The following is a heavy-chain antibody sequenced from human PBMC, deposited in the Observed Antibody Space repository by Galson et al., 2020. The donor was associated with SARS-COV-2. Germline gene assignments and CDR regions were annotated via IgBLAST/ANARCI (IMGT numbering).Heavy chain of an antibody. V-gene: IGHV1-18*04. CDR1: GYTFTSYG. D-gene: IGHD2-15*01. J-gene: IGHJ6*02. CDR2: ISAYNGNT. Sequence: ASVKVSCKASGYTFTSYGISWVRPAPGQGLEWMGWISAYNGNTNYAQKLQGRVTMTTDTSTSTAYMELRSLGSDDTAVYYCARDSEAYCSGGSCYSFYYGMDVWGQGTTVTVSS. CDR3: ARDSEAYCSGGSCYSFYYGMDV.